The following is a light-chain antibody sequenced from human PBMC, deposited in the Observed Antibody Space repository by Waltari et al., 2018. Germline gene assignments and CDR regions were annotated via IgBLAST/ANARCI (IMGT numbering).Light chain of an antibody. Sequence: DIQMTQSPSTLSASVGDRVTISCRASQTIMSWVAWYQQKPGKAPKVLIYKASILESGVPSRFSGSGSGTEFTLTISSLQPDDFATYYCQQYNSLPFTFGPGTKLDIK. J-gene: IGKJ3*01. CDR1: QTIMSW. CDR2: KAS. CDR3: QQYNSLPFT. V-gene: IGKV1-5*03.